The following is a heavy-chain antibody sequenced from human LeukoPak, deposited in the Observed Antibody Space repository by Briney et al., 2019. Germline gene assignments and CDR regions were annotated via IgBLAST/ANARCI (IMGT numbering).Heavy chain of an antibody. CDR2: IIPIFGTA. CDR3: ARGRTYYYDSSGYYSYYYYGMDV. J-gene: IGHJ6*02. Sequence: GGSLRLSCAASGFTFSSYAISWVRQAPGQGLEWMGGIIPIFGTANYAQKFQGRVTITADESTSTAYMELSSLRSEDTAVYYCARGRTYYYDSSGYYSYYYYGMDVWGQGTTVTVSS. CDR1: GFTFSSYA. V-gene: IGHV1-69*01. D-gene: IGHD3-22*01.